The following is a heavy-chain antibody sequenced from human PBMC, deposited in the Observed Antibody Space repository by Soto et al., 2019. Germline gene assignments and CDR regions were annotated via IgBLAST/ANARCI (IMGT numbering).Heavy chain of an antibody. D-gene: IGHD3-10*01. V-gene: IGHV1-8*02. J-gene: IGHJ4*02. CDR1: GYTFTSYD. Sequence: QVQLVQSGAEVKKPGASVKVSCKASGYTFTSYDINWVRQATGQGLEWMGWLTPNSGNTGYAQKFQGRVTMTRDTSRSTAYMELSSLTSEDTAVYYCARNLYGTGSFDHWGQGTLVTVSS. CDR3: ARNLYGTGSFDH. CDR2: LTPNSGNT.